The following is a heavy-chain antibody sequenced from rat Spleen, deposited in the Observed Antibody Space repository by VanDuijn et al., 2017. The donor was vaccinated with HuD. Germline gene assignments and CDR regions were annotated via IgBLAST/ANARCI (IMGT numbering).Heavy chain of an antibody. CDR3: SPLPGRNLAY. V-gene: IGHV5-29*01. CDR2: FSYDGIST. Sequence: EVQLVESGGGLVQPGRSLKLSCAASGFTFSDYGMAWVRQAPTKGLEWVATFSYDGISTYYRDSVRGRFTISRDDAKSSLYLQMSSLRSEDTATYYCSPLPGRNLAYWGQGVVVTVSS. D-gene: IGHD1-4*01. CDR1: GFTFSDYG. J-gene: IGHJ2*01.